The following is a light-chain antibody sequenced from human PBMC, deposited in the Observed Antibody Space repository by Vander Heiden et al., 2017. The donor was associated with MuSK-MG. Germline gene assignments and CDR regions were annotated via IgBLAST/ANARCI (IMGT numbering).Light chain of an antibody. CDR1: QSVRSN. V-gene: IGKV3D-15*01. J-gene: IGKJ5*01. Sequence: VMTHSPATLSVSPGERATLSCRASQSVRSNLAWYQQKPGQAPRLLIYGASIRATGIPARFSGSGSGTEFTLTISSRQSEDFAVYYCQQYKNWPPITFGQGTLLEIK. CDR3: QQYKNWPPIT. CDR2: GAS.